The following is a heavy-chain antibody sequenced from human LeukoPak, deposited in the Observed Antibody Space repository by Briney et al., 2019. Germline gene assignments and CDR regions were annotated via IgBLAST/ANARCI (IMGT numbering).Heavy chain of an antibody. CDR2: VNPNSGGT. V-gene: IGHV1-2*04. CDR3: ARDTDTSASYDY. J-gene: IGHJ4*02. CDR1: GYTFTDYF. Sequence: ASVKVSCKASGYTFTDYFIHWVRRAPGQGLEWMGRVNPNSGGTNYAQKFQGWVTMTRDTSITTAYMELSRLRSDDTAMYYCARDTDTSASYDYWGQGALVTVSS. D-gene: IGHD6-19*01.